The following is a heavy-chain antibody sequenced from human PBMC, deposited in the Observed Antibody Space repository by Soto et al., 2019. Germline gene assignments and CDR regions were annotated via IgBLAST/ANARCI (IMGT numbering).Heavy chain of an antibody. Sequence: ASVKVSCKASGYTFSSYDMKLVRQATGQGLEWMGWMNPNSGNTGYAQKFQGRVTMTRNTSISTAYMELSSLRSEDTAVYYCARGRKQQLVYYYYGMDVWGQGTTVTVS. CDR1: GYTFSSYD. J-gene: IGHJ6*02. CDR3: ARGRKQQLVYYYYGMDV. D-gene: IGHD6-13*01. CDR2: MNPNSGNT. V-gene: IGHV1-8*01.